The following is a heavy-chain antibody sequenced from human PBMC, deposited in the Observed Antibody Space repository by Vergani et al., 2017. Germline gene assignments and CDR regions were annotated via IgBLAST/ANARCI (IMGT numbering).Heavy chain of an antibody. V-gene: IGHV4-34*02. CDR3: AVRPRVNLVGGEILTKRTFDY. Sequence: QVQLQQWGAGVVKPSGTLSLTCAVFGESFSSFYWSWIRQHPGKGLEWIGEINNDGHTNYNPSLESRVTVSSDTAKNQFSLNLMSVTDADTAMYYCAVRPRVNLVGGEILTKRTFDYWSQGSLVTVSS. J-gene: IGHJ4*02. CDR1: GESFSSFY. D-gene: IGHD3-10*01. CDR2: INNDGHT.